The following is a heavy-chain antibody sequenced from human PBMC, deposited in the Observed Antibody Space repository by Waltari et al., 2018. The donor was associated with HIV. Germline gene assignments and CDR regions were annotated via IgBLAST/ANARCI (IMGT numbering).Heavy chain of an antibody. CDR1: GGSISSSNW. CDR3: ARDPPEDSGSPGLYYFDY. CDR2: IYHSGST. V-gene: IGHV4-4*02. D-gene: IGHD1-26*01. Sequence: QVQLQESGPGLVKPSGTLSLTCAVSGGSISSSNWWSWVRQPPGKGLEWIGEIYHSGSTNYNPSLKSRVTISVDKSKNQFSLKLSSVTAADTAVYYCARDPPEDSGSPGLYYFDYWGQGTLVTVSS. J-gene: IGHJ4*02.